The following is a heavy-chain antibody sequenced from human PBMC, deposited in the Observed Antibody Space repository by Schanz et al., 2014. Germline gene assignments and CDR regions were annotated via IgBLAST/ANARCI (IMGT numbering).Heavy chain of an antibody. J-gene: IGHJ4*02. D-gene: IGHD6-19*01. CDR3: AKERDTSGWNHGDY. Sequence: VQMLESGGGLVQPGKSLRLSCAASGFTFSSYGMHWVRQAPGKGLEWVGVISYDGSDKYYPDSVKGRFTISRDNSRNTLFLQMNSLRTEDTAVYHCAKERDTSGWNHGDYWGQGTLVTVSS. CDR1: GFTFSSYG. CDR2: ISYDGSDK. V-gene: IGHV3-30*18.